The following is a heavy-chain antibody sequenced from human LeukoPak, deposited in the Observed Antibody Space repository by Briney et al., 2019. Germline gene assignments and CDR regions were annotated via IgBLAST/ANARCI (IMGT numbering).Heavy chain of an antibody. CDR1: AGSISSSSHH. Sequence: SGTLSLTCTVSAGSISSSSHHWGWIRRSPGKGREWIGSIYYGRTTYYNPSLNSRVTISVVTSKNQFSLQLNSVTAADTAVYYCVRHDGRGGATMGALDSWGQGSLVTVSS. CDR2: IYYGRTT. CDR3: VRHDGRGGATMGALDS. V-gene: IGHV4-39*01. D-gene: IGHD5-12*01. J-gene: IGHJ4*02.